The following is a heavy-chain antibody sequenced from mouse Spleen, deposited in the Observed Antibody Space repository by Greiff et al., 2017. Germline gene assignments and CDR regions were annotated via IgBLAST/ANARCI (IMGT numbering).Heavy chain of an antibody. J-gene: IGHJ3*01. V-gene: IGHV5-9-1*01. Sequence: EVMLVESGGGLVKPGGSLKLSCAASGFTFSSYAMSWVRQTPEKRLEWVATISSGGSYTYYPDSVKGRFTISRDNAKNTLYLQMSSLRSEDTAMYYCARDGSSYWFAYWGQGTLVTVSA. CDR1: GFTFSSYA. CDR3: ARDGSSYWFAY. D-gene: IGHD1-1*01. CDR2: ISSGGSYT.